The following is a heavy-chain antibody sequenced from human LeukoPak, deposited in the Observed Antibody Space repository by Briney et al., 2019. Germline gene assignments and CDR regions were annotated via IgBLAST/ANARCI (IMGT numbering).Heavy chain of an antibody. V-gene: IGHV5-51*01. CDR1: GYRFTSYW. CDR2: IYPGDSDT. Sequence: GESLKISCKGSGYRFTSYWIVWARQMPGKGLEWMGSIYPGDSDTRYSPSFQGQVTISADKSISTAYLQWSSLKASDTAMYYCASRYCSGGSCYSDDAFDIWGQGTMVTVSS. D-gene: IGHD2-15*01. J-gene: IGHJ3*02. CDR3: ASRYCSGGSCYSDDAFDI.